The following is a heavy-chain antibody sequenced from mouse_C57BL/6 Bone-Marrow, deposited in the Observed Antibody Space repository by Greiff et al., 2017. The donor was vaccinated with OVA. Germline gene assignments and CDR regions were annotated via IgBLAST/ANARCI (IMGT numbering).Heavy chain of an antibody. CDR1: GYAFTNYL. CDR2: INPGSGGT. CDR3: ARSDYGNAY. D-gene: IGHD2-1*01. Sequence: QVQLKQSGAELVRPGTSVKVSCKASGYAFTNYLIEWVKQRPGQGLEWIGVINPGSGGTNYNEKFKGKATLTADKSSSTAYMQLSSLTSEDSAVYFCARSDYGNAYWGQGTTLTVSS. V-gene: IGHV1-54*01. J-gene: IGHJ2*01.